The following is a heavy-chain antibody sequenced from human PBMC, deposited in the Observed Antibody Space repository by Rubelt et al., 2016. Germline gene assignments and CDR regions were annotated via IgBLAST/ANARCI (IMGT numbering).Heavy chain of an antibody. CDR3: ASLSSSSHDAFDI. V-gene: IGHV5-51*01. CDR1: GYSFTSYW. J-gene: IGHJ3*02. CDR2: ISPGDSDT. D-gene: IGHD6-6*01. Sequence: EVQLVQSGAEVKKPGASLRISCKGSGYSFTSYWIGWVRQMPGKGLEVMGIISPGDSDTRYSPSFQGQVTISADKSISTAYLQWSSLKASDTAMYYCASLSSSSHDAFDIWGQGTMVTVSS.